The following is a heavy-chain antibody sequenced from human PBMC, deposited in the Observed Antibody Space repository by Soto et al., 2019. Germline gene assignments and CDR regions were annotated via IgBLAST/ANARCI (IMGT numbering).Heavy chain of an antibody. CDR3: ARESRGYCSGGSCSATPSYGMDV. CDR1: GFTFSSYS. CDR2: ISSSSSTI. Sequence: EVQLVESGGGLVQPGGSLRLSCAASGFTFSSYSMNWVRQAPGKGLEWVSYISSSSSTIYYADSVKGRFTISRDNAKNSLYLQMNSLRAEDTAVYYCARESRGYCSGGSCSATPSYGMDVWGQGTTVTVSS. V-gene: IGHV3-48*04. D-gene: IGHD2-15*01. J-gene: IGHJ6*02.